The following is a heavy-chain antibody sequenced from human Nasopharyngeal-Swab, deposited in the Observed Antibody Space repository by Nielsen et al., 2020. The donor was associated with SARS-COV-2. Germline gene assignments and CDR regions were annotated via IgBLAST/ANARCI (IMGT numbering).Heavy chain of an antibody. CDR2: ISTRSDTI. J-gene: IGHJ4*02. Sequence: GGSLRPSFAPPGFPFSAYHINWFRQAPGKGLEWVSYISTRSDTIYYADSVKGRFTISRDNVKNSLYLQMNSLRDEDTAVYYCARAPDSSTYGLRYWGLGTLVTVSS. D-gene: IGHD3-10*01. CDR3: ARAPDSSTYGLRY. V-gene: IGHV3-48*02. CDR1: GFPFSAYH.